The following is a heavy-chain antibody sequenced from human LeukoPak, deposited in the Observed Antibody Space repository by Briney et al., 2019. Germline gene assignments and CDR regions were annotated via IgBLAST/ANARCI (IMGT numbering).Heavy chain of an antibody. CDR1: GYTFTSYY. Sequence: VASAKVSRKASGYTFTSYYMHWVRQAPGQGLEWMGIINPSGGSTSYAQKFQGRVTMTRDTSTSTVYMELSSLRSEDTAVYYCAREYCSSTSCYHFWFDPWGQGTLVTVSS. CDR3: AREYCSSTSCYHFWFDP. V-gene: IGHV1-46*01. J-gene: IGHJ5*02. D-gene: IGHD2-2*01. CDR2: INPSGGST.